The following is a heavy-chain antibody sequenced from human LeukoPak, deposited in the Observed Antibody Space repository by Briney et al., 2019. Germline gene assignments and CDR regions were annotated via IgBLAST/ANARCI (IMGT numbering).Heavy chain of an antibody. V-gene: IGHV1-2*02. D-gene: IGHD2-2*01. CDR2: INPNSGGT. CDR3: ARGNWGYCSSTSCYVWFDP. J-gene: IGHJ5*02. Sequence: GASVKVPCKASGYTFTGYYMHWVRQAPGQGLEWMGWINPNSGGTNYAQKFQGRVTMTRDTSISTAYMELSRLRSDDTAVYYCARGNWGYCSSTSCYVWFDPWGQGTLVTVSS. CDR1: GYTFTGYY.